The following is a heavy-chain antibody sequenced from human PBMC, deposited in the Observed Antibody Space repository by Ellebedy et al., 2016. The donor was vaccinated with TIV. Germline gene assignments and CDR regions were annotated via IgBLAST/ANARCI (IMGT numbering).Heavy chain of an antibody. Sequence: SETLSLXXTVSGGSISSSAYYWGWIRQPPGKGLEWIGSIYYSGSTYYNPSLKSRVTISVDTSKNQFSLKLSSVTAADTAVYYCASEGDYRVDYWGQGTLVTVSS. V-gene: IGHV4-39*01. D-gene: IGHD4-17*01. CDR1: GGSISSSAYY. CDR2: IYYSGST. J-gene: IGHJ4*02. CDR3: ASEGDYRVDY.